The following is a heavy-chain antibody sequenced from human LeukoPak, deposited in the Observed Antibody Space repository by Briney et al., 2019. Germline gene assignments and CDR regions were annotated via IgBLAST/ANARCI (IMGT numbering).Heavy chain of an antibody. CDR2: IKQDGSEK. CDR1: GFTFSSYW. Sequence: AGGSLRLSCAASGFTFSSYWMSWVRQAPGKGLEWVANIKQDGSEKYYVDSVKGRFTISRDNAKNSLYLQMNSLRAEDTAVYYCASLESSWTNYYYGMDVWGQGTTVTVSS. V-gene: IGHV3-7*01. J-gene: IGHJ6*02. CDR3: ASLESSWTNYYYGMDV. D-gene: IGHD6-13*01.